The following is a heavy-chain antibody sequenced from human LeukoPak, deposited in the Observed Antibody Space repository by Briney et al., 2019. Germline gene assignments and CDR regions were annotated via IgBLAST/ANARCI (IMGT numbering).Heavy chain of an antibody. J-gene: IGHJ3*02. CDR1: GFTFSSYG. CDR2: ISGSGGST. D-gene: IGHD1-26*01. CDR3: AKDMRWETSGSYGNAFDI. Sequence: WGSLSLSCAASGFTFSSYGMSWVRQAPGKGPEWVSGISGSGGSTYYADSVKGRFTISRDNSKNTLYLQMNSLRAEDTAVYYCAKDMRWETSGSYGNAFDIWGQGTMVTVSS. V-gene: IGHV3-23*01.